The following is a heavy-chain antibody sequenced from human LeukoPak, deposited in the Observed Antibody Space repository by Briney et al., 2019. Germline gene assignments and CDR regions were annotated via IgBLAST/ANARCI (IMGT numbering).Heavy chain of an antibody. D-gene: IGHD6-19*01. CDR2: MDYSGST. J-gene: IGHJ4*02. CDR1: GGSLSDYY. V-gene: IGHV4-59*08. CDR3: ARRKRGSGGPFDY. Sequence: SETLSLTCTVSGGSLSDYYWTWIRQSPGTGLEWIGYMDYSGSTAYNPSLKSRVTISIDTSKKQFSLELSSATAADTAIYFCARRKRGSGGPFDYWGQGTLVTVSS.